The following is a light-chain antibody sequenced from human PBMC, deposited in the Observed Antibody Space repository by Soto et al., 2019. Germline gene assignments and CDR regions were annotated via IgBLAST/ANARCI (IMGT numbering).Light chain of an antibody. CDR3: QSYDSSLSGSRV. CDR1: SSNIGAGYD. J-gene: IGLJ2*01. V-gene: IGLV1-40*01. Sequence: SVLTQPPSVSGAPGQRVTISCTGSSSNIGAGYDVHWYQQHPGTAPKLLIYGNSNRPSGVPDRFSGSKSGTSASLAITGLQAEDEADYYCQSYDSSLSGSRVFGGGTKLTVL. CDR2: GNS.